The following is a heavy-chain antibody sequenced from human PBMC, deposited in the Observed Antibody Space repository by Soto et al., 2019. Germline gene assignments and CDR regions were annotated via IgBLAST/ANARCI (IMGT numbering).Heavy chain of an antibody. CDR3: AKIPMTTVTLVFDY. J-gene: IGHJ4*02. Sequence: GGSLRLSCAASGFTFSSYAMHWVRQAPGKGLEWVAVISYDGSNKYYADSVKGRFTISRDNSKNTLYLQMNSLKAEDTAVYHCAKIPMTTVTLVFDYWGQGALVTVSS. D-gene: IGHD4-17*01. CDR1: GFTFSSYA. CDR2: ISYDGSNK. V-gene: IGHV3-30-3*02.